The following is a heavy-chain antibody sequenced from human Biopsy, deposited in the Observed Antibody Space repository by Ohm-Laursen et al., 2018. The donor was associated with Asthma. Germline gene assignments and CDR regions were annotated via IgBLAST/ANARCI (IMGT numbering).Heavy chain of an antibody. V-gene: IGHV1-18*01. CDR2: ISVYNGNT. J-gene: IGHJ6*02. Sequence: GSSEKVSCKAYGYTFNSAGITWVRQAPGQGLEWMGLISVYNGNTKVAQKLQDRVTMMTDTSTSTAYMELRSLRSDDTAVYFCARAVDYSHYYGIDVWGQGTTVTVS. CDR1: GYTFNSAG. CDR3: ARAVDYSHYYGIDV. D-gene: IGHD3-10*01.